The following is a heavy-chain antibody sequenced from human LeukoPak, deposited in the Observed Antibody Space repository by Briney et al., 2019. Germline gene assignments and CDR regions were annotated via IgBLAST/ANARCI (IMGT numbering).Heavy chain of an antibody. CDR2: INPNSGGT. D-gene: IGHD2-2*01. CDR1: GYTFTGYY. Sequence: ASVKLSCKASGYTFTGYYMHWVRQAPGQGLEWMGWINPNSGGTNYAQKFQGRVTMTRDTSISTAYMELRRLRSDDTAVYYCAGGVGVVVPAARPYYYYYYMDVWGKGTTVTVSS. CDR3: AGGVGVVVPAARPYYYYYYMDV. V-gene: IGHV1-2*02. J-gene: IGHJ6*03.